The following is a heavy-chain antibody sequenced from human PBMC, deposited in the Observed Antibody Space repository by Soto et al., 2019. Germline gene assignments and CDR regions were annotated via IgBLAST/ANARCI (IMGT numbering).Heavy chain of an antibody. V-gene: IGHV3-23*01. CDR3: AKDPGYYYDSSGYFDY. CDR2: ISGSGGST. J-gene: IGHJ4*02. D-gene: IGHD3-22*01. Sequence: GGSLRLSCAASGFTFSSYAMSWVRQAPGKGLEWVSAISGSGGSTYNADSVKGRFTISGDNSKNTLYLQMNSLRAEDTAVYYCAKDPGYYYDSSGYFDYWGQGTLVTVSS. CDR1: GFTFSSYA.